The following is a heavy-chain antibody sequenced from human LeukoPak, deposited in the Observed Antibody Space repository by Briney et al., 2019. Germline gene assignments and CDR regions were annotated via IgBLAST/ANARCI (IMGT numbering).Heavy chain of an antibody. V-gene: IGHV4-34*01. Sequence: SETLSPTCAVYGGSFSGYYWSWIRQPPGKGLEWIGEINHSGSTNYNPSLKSRVTISVDTSKNQFSLKLGSVTAADTAVYYCARGGLRYFDFDPWGQGTLVTVSS. J-gene: IGHJ5*02. CDR2: INHSGST. CDR1: GGSFSGYY. D-gene: IGHD3-9*01. CDR3: ARGGLRYFDFDP.